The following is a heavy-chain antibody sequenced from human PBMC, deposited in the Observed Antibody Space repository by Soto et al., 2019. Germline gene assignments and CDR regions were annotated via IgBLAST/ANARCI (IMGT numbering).Heavy chain of an antibody. D-gene: IGHD6-13*01. V-gene: IGHV3-30*18. CDR1: GFTFSSYG. CDR2: ISYDGSNK. J-gene: IGHJ6*02. Sequence: QVQLVESGGGVVQPGRSLRLSCAASGFTFSSYGMHWVRQAPGKGLEWVAVISYDGSNKYYADSVKGRFTISRDNSKNTLYLQMNSLRAEDTAVYYCAKELPSAAAGDYYYYGMDVWGQGTTVTVSS. CDR3: AKELPSAAAGDYYYYGMDV.